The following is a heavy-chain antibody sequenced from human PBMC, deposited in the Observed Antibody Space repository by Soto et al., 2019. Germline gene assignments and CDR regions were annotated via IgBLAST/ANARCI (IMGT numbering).Heavy chain of an antibody. CDR1: GGTFSSYV. V-gene: IGHV1-69*12. CDR2: IIPIFGTT. CDR3: ARGGVGVDLRVKYGYGLDA. Sequence: QVQLVQSGAEVKKPGSSVKVSCKASGGTFSSYVINWVRQAPGEGLEWMGGIIPIFGTTNYAQKYQGRATITAAASTRTAYMDRSGLRSEDTAVYYCARGGVGVDLRVKYGYGLDAWGQGTTVTVSS. D-gene: IGHD2-15*01. J-gene: IGHJ6*02.